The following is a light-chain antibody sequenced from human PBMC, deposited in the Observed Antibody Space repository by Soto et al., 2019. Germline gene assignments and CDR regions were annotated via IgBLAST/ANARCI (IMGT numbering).Light chain of an antibody. J-gene: IGLJ3*02. CDR1: SGSVSTTYY. CDR2: STN. CDR3: VLYMSSGISV. V-gene: IGLV8-61*01. Sequence: QTVVTQEPSFSVSPGGKVTLTCGLSSGSVSTTYYPSWYQQTPGQAPRTLIYSTNTRSSGVPDRFSGSILGNKAALTITGAQADDEADYYCVLYMSSGISVFGGGTKLTVL.